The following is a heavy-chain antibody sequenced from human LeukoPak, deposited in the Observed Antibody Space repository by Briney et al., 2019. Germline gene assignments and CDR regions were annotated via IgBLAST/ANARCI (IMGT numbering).Heavy chain of an antibody. V-gene: IGHV3-30*04. CDR2: ISYDGSNK. CDR3: AREVKPSGTAVADSYYYYGMDV. J-gene: IGHJ6*02. CDR1: GFTVSSNY. D-gene: IGHD6-19*01. Sequence: GGSPRLSCAASGFTVSSNYMNWVRRAPGKGLEWVAVISYDGSNKYYADSVKGRFTISRDNSKNTLYLQMNSLRAEDTAVYYCAREVKPSGTAVADSYYYYGMDVWGQGTTVTVSS.